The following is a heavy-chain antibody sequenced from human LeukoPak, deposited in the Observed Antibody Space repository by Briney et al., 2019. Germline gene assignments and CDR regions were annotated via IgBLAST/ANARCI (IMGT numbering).Heavy chain of an antibody. V-gene: IGHV4-4*08. Sequence: SETLSLTCTVSGGSISSYYWSWIRQPPGKGLEWIGRIYTSGSTNYNPSLKSRVTISVDTSKNQFSLKLSSVTAADTAVYYCARNIAGALRYFDYWGQGTLVTVSS. CDR3: ARNIAGALRYFDY. D-gene: IGHD4-17*01. CDR1: GGSISSYY. J-gene: IGHJ4*02. CDR2: IYTSGST.